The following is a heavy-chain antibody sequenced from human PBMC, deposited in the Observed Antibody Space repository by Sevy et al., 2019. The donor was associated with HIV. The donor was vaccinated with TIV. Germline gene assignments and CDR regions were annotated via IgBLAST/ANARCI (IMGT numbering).Heavy chain of an antibody. CDR1: GFTFSSYA. D-gene: IGHD3-10*01. V-gene: IGHV3-30-3*01. J-gene: IGHJ4*02. CDR3: ARDRVNPLYYSLGFDY. Sequence: GGSLRLSCAASGFTFSSYAMHWVRQAPGKGLEWVAVISYDGSNKYYADSVKGRFTISRDNSKNTLYLQMNSLRAEDTAVYYCARDRVNPLYYSLGFDYWGQGTLVTVSS. CDR2: ISYDGSNK.